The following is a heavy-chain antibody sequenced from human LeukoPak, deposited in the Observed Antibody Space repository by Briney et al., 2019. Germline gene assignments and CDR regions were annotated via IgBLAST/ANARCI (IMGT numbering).Heavy chain of an antibody. J-gene: IGHJ4*02. CDR3: ARGNSSSWSFDY. CDR2: INHSGST. Sequence: SETLSLTCAVYGGSFSGYYWGWIRQPPGKGLEWIGEINHSGSTNYNPSLKSRVTISVDTSKNQFSLKLSSVTDADTAVYYCARGNSSSWSFDYWGQGTLVTVSS. D-gene: IGHD6-13*01. V-gene: IGHV4-34*01. CDR1: GGSFSGYY.